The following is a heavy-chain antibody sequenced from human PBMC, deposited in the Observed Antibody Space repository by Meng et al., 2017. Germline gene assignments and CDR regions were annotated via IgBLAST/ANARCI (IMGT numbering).Heavy chain of an antibody. CDR1: GFTFSSYA. V-gene: IGHV3-23*01. Sequence: GESLKISCAASGFTFSSYAMSWVRQAPGKGLEWVSAISGSGGSTYYADFVKGRFTISRDNSKNTLYLQMNSLRAEDTAVYYCAKDGRGSYYSSNFDYWGQGTLVTVSS. CDR3: AKDGRGSYYSSNFDY. CDR2: ISGSGGST. J-gene: IGHJ4*02. D-gene: IGHD1-26*01.